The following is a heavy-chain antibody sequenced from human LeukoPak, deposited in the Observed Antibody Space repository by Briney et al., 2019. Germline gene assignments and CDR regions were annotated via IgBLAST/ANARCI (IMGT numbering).Heavy chain of an antibody. CDR2: ISYDGSNK. CDR1: GFIFSNYA. J-gene: IGHJ4*02. Sequence: GRSLRLSCEASGFIFSNYAVHWVRQAPGKGLEWAALISYDGSNKQFADSVKGRFTISRDNSKNTLYLQMNSLRADDTAVYYCAKGRGTTVTAAANYWGQGTLVTVSS. CDR3: AKGRGTTVTAAANY. D-gene: IGHD4-17*01. V-gene: IGHV3-30-3*01.